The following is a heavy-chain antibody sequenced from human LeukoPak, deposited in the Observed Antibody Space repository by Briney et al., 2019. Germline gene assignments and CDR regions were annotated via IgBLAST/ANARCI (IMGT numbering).Heavy chain of an antibody. CDR1: GGSISSGGYY. CDR3: ERVGFWSCYYSWFDP. V-gene: IGHV4-61*08. D-gene: IGHD3-3*01. Sequence: SETLSLTCTVSGGSISSGGYYWSWIRQPPGKGLEWIGYIYNSGSTNYNPSLKSRVTISVDTSKNQLTLKLSSVTAADTAVYYCERVGFWSCYYSWFDPWGQGTLATVSS. J-gene: IGHJ5*02. CDR2: IYNSGST.